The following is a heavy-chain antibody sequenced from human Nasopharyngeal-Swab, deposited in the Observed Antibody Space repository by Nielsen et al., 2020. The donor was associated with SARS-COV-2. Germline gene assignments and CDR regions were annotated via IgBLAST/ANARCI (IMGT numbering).Heavy chain of an antibody. CDR3: ARDLPIYSGYDLVDY. V-gene: IGHV3-33*01. D-gene: IGHD5-12*01. Sequence: GGSLRLSCAASGFTFSSYGMHWVRQAPGKGLEGVAVIWYDGSNKYYADSVKSRFTISRDNSKNTLYLQMNSLRAEDTAVYYCARDLPIYSGYDLVDYWGQGTLVTVSS. CDR1: GFTFSSYG. J-gene: IGHJ4*02. CDR2: IWYDGSNK.